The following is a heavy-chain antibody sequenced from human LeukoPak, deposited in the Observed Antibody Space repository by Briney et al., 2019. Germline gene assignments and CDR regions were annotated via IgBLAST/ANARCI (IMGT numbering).Heavy chain of an antibody. J-gene: IGHJ4*02. Sequence: SETLSLTCAVYGGSFSGYYWSWIRQPPGKGLEWIGEINHSGSTNYNPSLKSRVTVSVDTSKNQFSLKLSSVTAADTAVYYCARVGRITMVRGVLYYFDYWGQGTLVTVSS. CDR3: ARVGRITMVRGVLYYFDY. D-gene: IGHD3-10*01. V-gene: IGHV4-34*01. CDR2: INHSGST. CDR1: GGSFSGYY.